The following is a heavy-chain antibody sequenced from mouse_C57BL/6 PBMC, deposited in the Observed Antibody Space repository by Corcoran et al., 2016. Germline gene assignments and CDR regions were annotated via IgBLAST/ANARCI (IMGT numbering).Heavy chain of an antibody. Sequence: QVQLQQSGAELVRPGTSVKMSCKASGYTFTNYWIGWAKQRPGHGLEWIGDIYPGGGYTNYTEKFKGKATLTTDKSSSTAYMQFSSLTSEDSAIYYCARCGLGKGFDYWGQGTTLTVSS. J-gene: IGHJ2*01. CDR3: ARCGLGKGFDY. CDR2: IYPGGGYT. CDR1: GYTFTNYW. V-gene: IGHV1-63*01. D-gene: IGHD3-1*01.